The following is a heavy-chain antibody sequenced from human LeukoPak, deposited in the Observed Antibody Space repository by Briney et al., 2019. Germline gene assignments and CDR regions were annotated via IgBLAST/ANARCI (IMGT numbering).Heavy chain of an antibody. J-gene: IGHJ4*02. Sequence: GGSLRLSCAASGFTFSDDYMTRVRQAPGKGLEWLSYISGNGGVIQYADSVKGRFTISRDNAKNLFYLQMDSLRVEDTAIYYCARDPRTVRIWGQGTLVTVSS. CDR2: ISGNGGVI. CDR3: ARDPRTVRI. D-gene: IGHD1-1*01. V-gene: IGHV3-11*04. CDR1: GFTFSDDY.